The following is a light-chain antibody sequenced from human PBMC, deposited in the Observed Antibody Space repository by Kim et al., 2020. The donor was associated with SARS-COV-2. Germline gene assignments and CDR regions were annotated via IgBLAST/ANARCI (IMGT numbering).Light chain of an antibody. Sequence: SASVGDRVTFTCRASQAINNHLAWFQQKPGKAPKSLIYAASTLQGGVPSRFSGSGFGTDFTLTISGLQPEDVATYYCQQYSLFPLTFGGGPRWIS. CDR1: QAINNH. CDR2: AAS. V-gene: IGKV1-16*01. CDR3: QQYSLFPLT. J-gene: IGKJ4*01.